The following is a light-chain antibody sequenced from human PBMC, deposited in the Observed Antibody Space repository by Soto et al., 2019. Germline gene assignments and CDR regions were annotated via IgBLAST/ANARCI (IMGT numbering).Light chain of an antibody. Sequence: DIQMTQSPPTLSASVGDRVTITCRASQSIDNRLAWYQQKPGNAPRLLIHDASSLDSGVPSRFSGSGCGTRFTLTISSLQPDDFATYFCQQYTTFWTFGQGTKVEI. J-gene: IGKJ1*01. V-gene: IGKV1-5*01. CDR1: QSIDNR. CDR2: DAS. CDR3: QQYTTFWT.